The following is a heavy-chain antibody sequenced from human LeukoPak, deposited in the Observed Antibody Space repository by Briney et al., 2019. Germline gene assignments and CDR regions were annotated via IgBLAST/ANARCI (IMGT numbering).Heavy chain of an antibody. D-gene: IGHD6-19*01. V-gene: IGHV5-51*01. CDR2: IYPGDSDT. Sequence: GESLKISCKGSGYSFTSYWIGWVRQMPGKGLEWMGIIYPGDSDTRYSPSFQGQVTISADKSISTAYLQWSSLKASDTAMYYCARSLSLMGSGWYRNWFDPWGQGTLVTVSS. J-gene: IGHJ5*02. CDR1: GYSFTSYW. CDR3: ARSLSLMGSGWYRNWFDP.